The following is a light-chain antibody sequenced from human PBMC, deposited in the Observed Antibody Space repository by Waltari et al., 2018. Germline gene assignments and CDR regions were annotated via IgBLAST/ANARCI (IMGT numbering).Light chain of an antibody. V-gene: IGKV2-28*01. CDR3: MQSLQALRT. CDR2: LGS. Sequence: EIVMTQSPLSLPVTPGEPASISCRSSPSLLYSNGYNYLDWYLQKPGQSPQLLIYLGSSRASGVPDRFSGSGSGTDFTLKISRVEAEDVGVYFCMQSLQALRTYGQGTRLEIK. CDR1: PSLLYSNGYNY. J-gene: IGKJ2*01.